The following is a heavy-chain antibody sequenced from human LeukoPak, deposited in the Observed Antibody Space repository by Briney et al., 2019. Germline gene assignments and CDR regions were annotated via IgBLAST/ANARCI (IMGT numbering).Heavy chain of an antibody. V-gene: IGHV4-38-2*02. CDR3: ARDRYGIGAPGYWGLQH. Sequence: SETLSLTCTVSGYSISNNFYWAWIRPSPGKGLEWIVSINHSWSTYYNPSLKSRVTISVDTSKNQFSLKLSSVTAADTAVYFCARDRYGIGAPGYWGLQHWGQGTLVTVSS. D-gene: IGHD5-18*01. CDR1: GYSISNNFY. J-gene: IGHJ1*01. CDR2: INHSWST.